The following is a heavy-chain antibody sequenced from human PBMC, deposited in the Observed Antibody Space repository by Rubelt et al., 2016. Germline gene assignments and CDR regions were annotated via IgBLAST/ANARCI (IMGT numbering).Heavy chain of an antibody. CDR1: GYTFTSYG. CDR2: ISVYNGNT. CDR3: ARARGGSYPYYFDY. D-gene: IGHD1-26*01. V-gene: IGHV1-18*01. J-gene: IGHJ4*02. Sequence: QVQLVQSGAEVEKPGASVKVSCKASGYTFTSYGISWVRQAPGQGLEWMGWISVYNGNTNYALKIQGRVTMTTDTSTSTDYRERWSLGSEDTAVYYCARARGGSYPYYFDYWGQGTLVTVSS.